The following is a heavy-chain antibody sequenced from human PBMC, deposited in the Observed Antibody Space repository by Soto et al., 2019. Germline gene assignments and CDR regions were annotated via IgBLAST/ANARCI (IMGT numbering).Heavy chain of an antibody. Sequence: PSETLSLTCTVSGDSLRSSSHYWAWNRQPPGKGLEWIGEIYHSGSANYNPSLKNRVTLSVDESKNEFSLKLDSVTAADTAVYYCVRSVILSGGSYKGSIRLNYFDTWGPGTLVTVSS. CDR1: GDSLRSSSHY. CDR2: IYHSGSA. CDR3: VRSVILSGGSYKGSIRLNYFDT. V-gene: IGHV4-39*07. J-gene: IGHJ4*02. D-gene: IGHD3-3*01.